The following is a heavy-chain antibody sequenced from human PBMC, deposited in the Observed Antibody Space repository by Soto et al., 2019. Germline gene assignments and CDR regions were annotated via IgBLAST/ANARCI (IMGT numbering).Heavy chain of an antibody. V-gene: IGHV1-2*02. CDR3: ARTGYYYDSSGYPHI. Sequence: ASVEVFWKASVFAFTSSAVQWVRQAPGQGLEWMGWINPNSGGTNYAQKFQGRVTMTRDTSISTAYMELSRLRSDDTVVYYCARTGYYYDSSGYPHIWGQGTMVTVSS. D-gene: IGHD3-22*01. CDR2: INPNSGGT. CDR1: VFAFTSSA. J-gene: IGHJ3*02.